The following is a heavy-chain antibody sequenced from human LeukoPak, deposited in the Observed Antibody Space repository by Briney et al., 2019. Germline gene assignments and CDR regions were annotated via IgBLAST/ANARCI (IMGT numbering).Heavy chain of an antibody. Sequence: GGSLRLSCAASGFTFSGYSMNWVRQAPGKELEWVSYISSTSSTLLYTDSVKGRFIISRDNAKNSLYLQMNSLRAEDTAVYYCARESAYAFDYWGQGILVTVSS. CDR1: GFTFSGYS. CDR3: ARESAYAFDY. J-gene: IGHJ4*02. V-gene: IGHV3-48*01. CDR2: ISSTSSTL. D-gene: IGHD5-12*01.